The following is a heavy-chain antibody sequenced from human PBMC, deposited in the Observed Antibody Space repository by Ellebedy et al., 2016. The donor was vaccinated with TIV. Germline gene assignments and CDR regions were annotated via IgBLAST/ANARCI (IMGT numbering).Heavy chain of an antibody. CDR2: ISTSSSTI. D-gene: IGHD6-19*01. J-gene: IGHJ4*02. Sequence: GESLKISCAAAGFTFSSYSMNWVRQAPGKGLEWVSYISTSSSTIYYADSVKGRFPISRDKSKNSLYLQMNSLRAEDTAVYYCARGGWLVLRYWGQGTLVTVSS. CDR3: ARGGWLVLRY. V-gene: IGHV3-48*01. CDR1: GFTFSSYS.